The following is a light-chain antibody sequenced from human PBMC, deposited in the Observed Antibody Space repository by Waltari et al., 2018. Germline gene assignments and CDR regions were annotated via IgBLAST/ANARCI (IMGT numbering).Light chain of an antibody. Sequence: IVLTQSPGTLPPSPGERVTLSCRSSQSVSNSTLAWYQQKRGQAPNLLIYGASSRATGIPDRFSGSGSGTDYTLTINRLEPEDFAVYYCQHYGRSFWTFGQGTEVEV. V-gene: IGKV3-20*01. CDR3: QHYGRSFWT. CDR1: QSVSNST. J-gene: IGKJ1*01. CDR2: GAS.